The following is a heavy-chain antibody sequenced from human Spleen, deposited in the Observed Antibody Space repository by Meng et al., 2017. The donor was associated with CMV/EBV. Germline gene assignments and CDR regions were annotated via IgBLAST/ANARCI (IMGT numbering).Heavy chain of an antibody. CDR2: INPNSGGT. J-gene: IGHJ4*02. Sequence: ASVKVSCKASGYTFTDYHMHWVRQAPGQGLEWMGWINPNSGGTDYAPKFQGRVTMTRDTSIGTAYMELSRLKSDDTAVYYCARDASYSSILYWGPGTLVTVSS. CDR3: ARDASYSSILY. CDR1: GYTFTDYH. V-gene: IGHV1-2*02. D-gene: IGHD6-19*01.